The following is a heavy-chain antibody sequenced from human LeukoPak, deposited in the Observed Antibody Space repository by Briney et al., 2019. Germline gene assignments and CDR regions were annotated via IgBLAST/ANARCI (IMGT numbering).Heavy chain of an antibody. J-gene: IGHJ3*02. CDR3: ARAYSSSSGRDAFDS. V-gene: IGHV3-48*02. Sequence: GGSLRLSRAASGFTFNSYNMNWVRQAPGKGLEWVSYISSSSSTIYYADSVKGRFTISRDSAKTSLFLQMNSLRDEDTAVYYCARAYSSSSGRDAFDSWGLGTLVTVSS. D-gene: IGHD6-6*01. CDR1: GFTFNSYN. CDR2: ISSSSSTI.